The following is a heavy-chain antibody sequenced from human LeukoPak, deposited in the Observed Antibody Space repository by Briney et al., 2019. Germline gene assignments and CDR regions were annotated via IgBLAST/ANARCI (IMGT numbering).Heavy chain of an antibody. CDR1: GFTFNSYA. D-gene: IGHD3-22*01. Sequence: GGSLRLSCAASGFTFNSYAMSWVRQAPGKGLEWVSAISGSGGSTYYADSVKGRFTISRDNSKNTLYLQMNSLRAEDTAVYYCAKRDRYYYDSSGYPDGAFDIWGQGTMVTVSS. J-gene: IGHJ3*02. CDR3: AKRDRYYYDSSGYPDGAFDI. V-gene: IGHV3-23*01. CDR2: ISGSGGST.